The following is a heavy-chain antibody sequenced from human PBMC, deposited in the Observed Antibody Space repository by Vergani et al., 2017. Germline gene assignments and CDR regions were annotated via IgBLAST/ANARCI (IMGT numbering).Heavy chain of an antibody. CDR3: ARSGYEIPFFDY. CDR2: ISSSSSYI. Sequence: VQLVESGGGLVKPGGSLSLSCAASGFTFSSYSMNWVRQAPGKGLEWVSSISSSSSYIYYADSVKGRFTISRDNAKNSLYLQMNSLRAEDTAVYYCARSGYEIPFFDYWGQGTLVTVSS. D-gene: IGHD5-12*01. V-gene: IGHV3-21*01. CDR1: GFTFSSYS. J-gene: IGHJ4*02.